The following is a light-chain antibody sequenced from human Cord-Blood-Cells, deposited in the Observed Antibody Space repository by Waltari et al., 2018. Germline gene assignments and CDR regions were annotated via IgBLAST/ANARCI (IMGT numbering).Light chain of an antibody. CDR1: SSDVGGYNY. CDR3: SSYTSSSTWV. V-gene: IGLV2-14*01. Sequence: QSALPQPASVSGSPGQSITISCPGPSSDVGGYNYFSWYQQHPGKAPKLMIYDVSKRPSGVSNRFSGSKSGNTASLTISGLQAEDEADYYCSSYTSSSTWVFGGGTKLTVL. J-gene: IGLJ3*02. CDR2: DVS.